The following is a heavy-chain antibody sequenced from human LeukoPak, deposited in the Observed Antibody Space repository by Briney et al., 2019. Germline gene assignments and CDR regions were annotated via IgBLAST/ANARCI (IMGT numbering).Heavy chain of an antibody. CDR2: IYSGGST. CDR3: ARRAGDYSHPYDY. D-gene: IGHD3-22*01. J-gene: IGHJ4*02. V-gene: IGHV3-53*01. Sequence: GGSLRLSCTVSGFTVSSNSMSWVRQAPGKALEWVSFIYSGGSTHYSDSVKGRFTISRDNSKNTLYLQMNSLRAEYTAVYYCARRAGDYSHPYDYWGQGTLVTVS. CDR1: GFTVSSNS.